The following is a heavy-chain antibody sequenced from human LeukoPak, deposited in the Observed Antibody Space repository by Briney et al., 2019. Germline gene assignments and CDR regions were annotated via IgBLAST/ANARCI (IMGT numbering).Heavy chain of an antibody. J-gene: IGHJ4*02. CDR1: GFTFSSYW. CDR3: ARSKGVGANTGFTY. CDR2: INSDGSST. D-gene: IGHD1-26*01. V-gene: IGHV3-74*01. Sequence: GGSLRLSCAASGFTFSSYWMHWVRQAPGKGLVWVSRINSDGSSTSYADSVKGRFTISRDNAKNSLYLQMNSLRAEDTAVYYCARSKGVGANTGFTYWGQGTLVTVSS.